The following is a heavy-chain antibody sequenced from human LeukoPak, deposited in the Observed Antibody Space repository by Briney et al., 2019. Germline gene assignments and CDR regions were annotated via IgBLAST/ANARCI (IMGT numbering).Heavy chain of an antibody. Sequence: SETLSLTCAVYGGSFSGYYWSWIRQPPGKGLEWIGEINHSGSQPPGKGLEWIGEINHSGSTNYNPSLKSRVTISVDTSKNQSSLRLSSVTAADTVVYYCAAQMATFDYWGQGTLVTVSS. CDR3: AAQMATFDY. V-gene: IGHV4-34*01. J-gene: IGHJ4*02. D-gene: IGHD5-24*01. CDR2: INHSGST. CDR1: GGSFSGYY.